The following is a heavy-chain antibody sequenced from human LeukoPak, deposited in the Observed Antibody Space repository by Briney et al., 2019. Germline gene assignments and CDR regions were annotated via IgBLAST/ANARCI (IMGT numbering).Heavy chain of an antibody. J-gene: IGHJ6*03. CDR3: ARHHNDVDYYNYYYMDV. Sequence: GRSLRLSCAASGFTFDDYAMHWVRQAPGKGLEWVSGISWNSGSIGYADSVKGRFTISRDNAKNSLYLQMNSLRAEDTALYFCARHHNDVDYYNYYYMDVWGKGTTVTVSS. CDR1: GFTFDDYA. D-gene: IGHD1-1*01. CDR2: ISWNSGSI. V-gene: IGHV3-9*01.